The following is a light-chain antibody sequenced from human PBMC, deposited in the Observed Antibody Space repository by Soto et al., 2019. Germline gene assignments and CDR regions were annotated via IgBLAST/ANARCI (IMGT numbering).Light chain of an antibody. CDR2: DAS. V-gene: IGKV3-11*01. CDR3: QQRSNWPPDT. J-gene: IGKJ2*01. Sequence: EIVLTQSPATLSLSPGERATLSCRASQSVSSYLAWYQQKPGQAPRLLIYDASNRATGIPARFSGSGSGTDFTLTISSLEPEDFAXYXXQQRSNWPPDTFGQGTKLEIK. CDR1: QSVSSY.